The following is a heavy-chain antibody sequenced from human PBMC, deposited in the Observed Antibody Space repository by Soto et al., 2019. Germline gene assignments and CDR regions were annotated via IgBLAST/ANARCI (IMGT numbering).Heavy chain of an antibody. J-gene: IGHJ4*02. CDR1: GGSISSGDYY. Sequence: SETLSLTCTVSGGSISSGDYYWSWIRQPPGKGLEWIGYIYYSGSTYYNPSLKSRVTISVDTSENQFSLKLSSVTAADTAVYYCARDGYNLPFDYWGQGTLVTVSS. V-gene: IGHV4-30-4*01. CDR2: IYYSGST. D-gene: IGHD5-12*01. CDR3: ARDGYNLPFDY.